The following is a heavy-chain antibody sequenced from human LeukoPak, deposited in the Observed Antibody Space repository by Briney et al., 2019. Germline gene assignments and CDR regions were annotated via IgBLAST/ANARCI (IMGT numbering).Heavy chain of an antibody. CDR3: ARAPQDGSNWSHYFDH. CDR2: IYYIGST. J-gene: IGHJ4*02. D-gene: IGHD6-13*01. V-gene: IGHV4-59*01. Sequence: PAESLTLTCTASGGTISTYYWSWIRQPPGKGLEWIGDIYYIGSTNYNPSLNNRVTISIDRSRNQFSLKLNSVTPADTAVYYCARAPQDGSNWSHYFDHWGRGALVTVSS. CDR1: GGTISTYY.